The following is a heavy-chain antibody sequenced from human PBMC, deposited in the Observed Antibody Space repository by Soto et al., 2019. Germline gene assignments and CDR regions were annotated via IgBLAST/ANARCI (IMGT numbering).Heavy chain of an antibody. V-gene: IGHV4-34*01. CDR3: ARVGDIVVVPAARVAFDI. CDR2: INHSGST. J-gene: IGHJ3*02. Sequence: SETLSLTCAVHGGSFSGYYWSWIRQPPGKGLEWIGEINHSGSTNYNPSLKSRVTISVDTSKNQFSLKLSSVTAADTAVYYCARVGDIVVVPAARVAFDIWGQGTMVTVSS. CDR1: GGSFSGYY. D-gene: IGHD2-2*01.